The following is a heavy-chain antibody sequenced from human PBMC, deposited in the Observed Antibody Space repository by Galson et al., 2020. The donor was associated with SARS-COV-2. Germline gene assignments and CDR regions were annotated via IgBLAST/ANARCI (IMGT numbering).Heavy chain of an antibody. CDR1: GGSISSYY. J-gene: IGHJ4*02. CDR2: IYYSGST. V-gene: IGHV4-59*08. D-gene: IGHD3-16*01. Sequence: ASETLSLTCTVSGGSISSYYWSWIRQPPGKGLEWIGYIYYSGSTNYNPSLKSRVTISVDTSKNQFSLKLSSVTAADTAVYYCARLQRGTPIGPYFDYWGQGTLVTVSS. CDR3: ARLQRGTPIGPYFDY.